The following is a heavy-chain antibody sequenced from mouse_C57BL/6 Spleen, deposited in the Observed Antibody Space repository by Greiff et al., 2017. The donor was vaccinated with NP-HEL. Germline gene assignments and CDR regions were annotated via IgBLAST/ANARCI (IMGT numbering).Heavy chain of an antibody. D-gene: IGHD1-1*01. V-gene: IGHV1-80*01. CDR3: ARVPSYYYGSSYEDY. Sequence: GASVKISCKASGYAFSSYWMNWVKQRPGKGLEWIGQIYPGDGDTNYNGKFKGKATLTADKSSSTAYMQLSSLTSEDSAVYFGARVPSYYYGSSYEDYWGQGTTLTVSS. J-gene: IGHJ2*01. CDR2: IYPGDGDT. CDR1: GYAFSSYW.